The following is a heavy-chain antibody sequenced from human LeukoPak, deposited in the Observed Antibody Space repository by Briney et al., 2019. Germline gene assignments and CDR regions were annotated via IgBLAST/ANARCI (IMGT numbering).Heavy chain of an antibody. CDR2: ISSSSSYI. Sequence: GGSLRLSCAASGFTFSSYSMNWVRQAPGKGLEWVSSISSSSSYIYYADSVKGRFTISRDNSKNTLYLQMNSLRAEDTAVYYCAKALEDYYDSSGYYPNYWGQGTLVTVSS. J-gene: IGHJ4*02. D-gene: IGHD3-22*01. V-gene: IGHV3-21*04. CDR3: AKALEDYYDSSGYYPNY. CDR1: GFTFSSYS.